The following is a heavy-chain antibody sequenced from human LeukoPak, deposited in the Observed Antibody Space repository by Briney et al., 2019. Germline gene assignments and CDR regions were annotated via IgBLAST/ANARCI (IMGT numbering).Heavy chain of an antibody. J-gene: IGHJ4*02. CDR2: INHSGST. D-gene: IGHD6-13*01. V-gene: IGHV4-34*01. CDR3: ARGSSSSWY. Sequence: SETLSLTXAVYGGSFSGYYWSWIRQPPGKGLEWIGEINHSGSTNYNPSLKSRVTISVDTSKNQFSLKLSSVTAADTAVYYCARGSSSSWYWGQGTLVTVSS. CDR1: GGSFSGYY.